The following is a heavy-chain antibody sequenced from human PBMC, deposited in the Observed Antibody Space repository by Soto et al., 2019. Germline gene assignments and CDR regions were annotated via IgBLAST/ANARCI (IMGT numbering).Heavy chain of an antibody. CDR2: IIPIFGTA. CDR3: ASGDYYGSGSYYRLGTSWFDP. Sequence: ASVKVSCKASGGTFSSYAISWVRQAPGQGLEWMGGIIPIFGTANYAQKFQGRVTITADESTSIAYMELSSLRSEDTAVYYCASGDYYGSGSYYRLGTSWFDPWGQGTLVTVSS. CDR1: GGTFSSYA. D-gene: IGHD3-10*01. V-gene: IGHV1-69*13. J-gene: IGHJ5*02.